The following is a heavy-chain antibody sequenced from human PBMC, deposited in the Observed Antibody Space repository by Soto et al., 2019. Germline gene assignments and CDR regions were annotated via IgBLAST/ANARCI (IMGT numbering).Heavy chain of an antibody. CDR3: ARGGYYDSSGSRNYHYYGMDV. D-gene: IGHD3-22*01. V-gene: IGHV1-18*01. CDR1: GGTFSSSS. Sequence: GASVKVSCKASGGTFSSSSISWVRQAPGQGLEWMGWISAYNGNTNYAQKLQGRVTMTTDTSTSTAYMELRSLRSDDTAVYYCARGGYYDSSGSRNYHYYGMDVWGQGTTVTVSS. CDR2: ISAYNGNT. J-gene: IGHJ6*02.